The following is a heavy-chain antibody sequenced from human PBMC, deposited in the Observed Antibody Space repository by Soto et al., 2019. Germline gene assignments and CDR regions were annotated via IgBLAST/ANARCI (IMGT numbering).Heavy chain of an antibody. D-gene: IGHD3-16*01. CDR2: IYYSGST. J-gene: IGHJ5*02. CDR3: RGGFESFNWFDP. V-gene: IGHV4-39*01. Sequence: SETLSLTCTVSGGSISSSSYYWGWIRQPPGKGLEWIGSIYYSGSTYYNPSLKSRVTISVDTSKNQFSLKLSSVTAADTAVYYCRGGFESFNWFDPWGQGTLVTVSS. CDR1: GGSISSSSYY.